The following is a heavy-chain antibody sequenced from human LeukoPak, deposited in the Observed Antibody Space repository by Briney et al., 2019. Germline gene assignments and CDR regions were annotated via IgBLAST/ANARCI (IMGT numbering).Heavy chain of an antibody. J-gene: IGHJ3*02. Sequence: ASVKVSCKASGYTFTGYYMHWVRQAPGRGLEWMGWINPNSGGTNYAQKFQGRVTMTRDTSISTAYMELSRLRSDDTAVYYCARGDPYCSGGSCYNDAFDIWGQGTMVTVSS. D-gene: IGHD2-15*01. CDR1: GYTFTGYY. CDR2: INPNSGGT. CDR3: ARGDPYCSGGSCYNDAFDI. V-gene: IGHV1-2*02.